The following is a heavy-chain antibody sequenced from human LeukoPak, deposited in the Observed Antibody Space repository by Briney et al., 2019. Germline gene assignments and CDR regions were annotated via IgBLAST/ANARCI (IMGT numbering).Heavy chain of an antibody. CDR3: ARGYYYGSGTTTMGY. CDR2: INPNSGGT. Sequence: GSVRVSCKASGYTFTGYYMHWVRQAPGQGLEWMGWINPNSGGTNYAQKFQGWVTMTRDTSISTAYMELSRLRSGDTAVYYCARGYYYGSGTTTMGYWGQGTLVTVSS. D-gene: IGHD3-10*01. V-gene: IGHV1-2*04. J-gene: IGHJ4*02. CDR1: GYTFTGYY.